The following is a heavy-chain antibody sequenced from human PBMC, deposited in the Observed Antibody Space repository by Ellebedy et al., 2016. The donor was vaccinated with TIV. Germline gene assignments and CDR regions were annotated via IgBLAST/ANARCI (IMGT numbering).Heavy chain of an antibody. CDR2: IYSGGDT. V-gene: IGHV3-53*01. CDR1: GLTVSNNY. CDR3: ARDRHCVADRCYSV. Sequence: PGGSLRLSCAASGLTVSNNYMRWIRQAPGQGLESVALIYSGGDTYYSDSVKGRFTISRDSSKNTVYLQMTNLRVEDTAVYYCARDRHCVADRCYSVWGQGTLVTVSS. J-gene: IGHJ4*02. D-gene: IGHD2-15*01.